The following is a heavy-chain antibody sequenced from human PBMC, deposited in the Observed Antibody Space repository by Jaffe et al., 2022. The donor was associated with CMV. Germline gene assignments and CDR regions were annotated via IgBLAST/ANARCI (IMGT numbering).Heavy chain of an antibody. J-gene: IGHJ6*02. D-gene: IGHD1-20*01. CDR2: MNPNSGNT. CDR3: ARVGYNWNYYYYYGMDV. Sequence: QVQLVQSGAEVKKPGASVKVSCKASGYTFTSYDINWVRQATGQGLEWMGWMNPNSGNTGYAQKFQGRVTMTRNTSISTAYMELSSLRSEDTAVYYCARVGYNWNYYYYYGMDVWGQGTTVTVSS. V-gene: IGHV1-8*01. CDR1: GYTFTSYD.